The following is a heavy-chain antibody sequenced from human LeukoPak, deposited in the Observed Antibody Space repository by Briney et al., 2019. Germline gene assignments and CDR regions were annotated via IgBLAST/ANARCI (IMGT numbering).Heavy chain of an antibody. CDR3: LAGYYYYYMDV. Sequence: PGGSLRLSCAASGFTISSYAMSWVRQAPGKGLEWVSAISGSGGSTNYADSVKGRFTISRDNAKNTLYLQMTSLSAEDTAVYYALAGYYYYYMDVWGKGTTVTVSS. V-gene: IGHV3-23*01. J-gene: IGHJ6*03. CDR1: GFTISSYA. CDR2: ISGSGGST. D-gene: IGHD3-16*01.